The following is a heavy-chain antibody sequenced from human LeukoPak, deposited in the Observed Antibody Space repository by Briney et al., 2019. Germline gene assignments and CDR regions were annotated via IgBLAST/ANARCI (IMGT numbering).Heavy chain of an antibody. CDR3: ARARGGYNYGAFDI. Sequence: SETLSLTCTVSGGSISSYYWIWIRQPPGKGLEWIGYVYYSGTTNYNPSLKSRVTISVDTSKNQFSLKLSSVTAADTAVYYCARARGGYNYGAFDIWGQGTMVTVSS. D-gene: IGHD5-24*01. CDR1: GGSISSYY. J-gene: IGHJ3*02. V-gene: IGHV4-59*08. CDR2: VYYSGTT.